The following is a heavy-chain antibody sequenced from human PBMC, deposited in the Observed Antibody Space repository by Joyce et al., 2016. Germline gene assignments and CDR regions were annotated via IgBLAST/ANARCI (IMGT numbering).Heavy chain of an antibody. CDR3: AKAHRRFSNWFDP. D-gene: IGHD3-3*01. Sequence: QVHLVQSGAAVKKPGASVRVSCKASGYNFIDFYVHWVRQAPGQGLEWMGLVNPLGGTTTYAQKFQGRVSMTRDTSTSTVYLELNTLRYDDTALYYCAKAHRRFSNWFDPWGQGTLVTVSS. CDR1: GYNFIDFY. V-gene: IGHV1-46*01. CDR2: VNPLGGTT. J-gene: IGHJ5*02.